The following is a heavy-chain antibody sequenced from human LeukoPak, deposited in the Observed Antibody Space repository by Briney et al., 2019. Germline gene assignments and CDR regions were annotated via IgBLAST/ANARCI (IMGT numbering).Heavy chain of an antibody. Sequence: GGSLKLSCAASGFTFSNYVMHWVRQAPGKGLEWVSAISGSGGSTYYADSVKGRFTISRDNSKNTLYLQMNSLRAEDTAVYYCAKLLSGSTPLSLDEPFDYWGQGTLVTVSS. CDR3: AKLLSGSTPLSLDEPFDY. D-gene: IGHD6-13*01. CDR1: GFTFSNYV. V-gene: IGHV3-23*01. CDR2: ISGSGGST. J-gene: IGHJ4*02.